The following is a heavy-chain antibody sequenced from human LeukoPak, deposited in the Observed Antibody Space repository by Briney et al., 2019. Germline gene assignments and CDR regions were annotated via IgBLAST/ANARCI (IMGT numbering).Heavy chain of an antibody. CDR1: GFTFSSYE. V-gene: IGHV3-48*03. D-gene: IGHD1-7*01. J-gene: IGHJ4*02. Sequence: GGSLRLSCAASGFTFSSYEMNWVRQAPGKGLEWVSYISTSGNTTYYADSVKGRFTISRDNAKNSLYLQMNSLRVEDTAVYYCARELSGTTSYYFDYWGQGTLVTVSS. CDR2: ISTSGNTT. CDR3: ARELSGTTSYYFDY.